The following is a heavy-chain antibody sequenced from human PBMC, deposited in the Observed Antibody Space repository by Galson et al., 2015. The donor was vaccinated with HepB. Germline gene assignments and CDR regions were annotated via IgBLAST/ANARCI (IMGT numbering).Heavy chain of an antibody. CDR2: ISAYNGNT. CDR1: GYTFTSYG. Sequence: SVKVSCKASGYTFTSYGISWVRQAPGQGLEWMGWISAYNGNTNYAQKLQGRVTMTTDTSTSTAYMELRSLRSDDTAVYYCARDLGLPKQWLVTHAFDIWGQGTMVTVSS. CDR3: ARDLGLPKQWLVTHAFDI. V-gene: IGHV1-18*04. J-gene: IGHJ3*02. D-gene: IGHD6-19*01.